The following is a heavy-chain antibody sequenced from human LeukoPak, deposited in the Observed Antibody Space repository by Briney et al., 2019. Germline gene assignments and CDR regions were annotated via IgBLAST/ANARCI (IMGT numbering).Heavy chain of an antibody. CDR1: GFTFSSYW. CDR2: IKEDEREK. J-gene: IGHJ5*02. D-gene: IGHD5-12*01. CDR3: ARESPRRMVATT. Sequence: PGGSLRPSCAASGFTFSSYWMSWVRQAPGKGLEWVANIKEDEREKSYVDSVKGRFTISRDNAKSSLYLQMNSLRAEDTAIYYCARESPRRMVATTWGQGTLVTVSS. V-gene: IGHV3-7*01.